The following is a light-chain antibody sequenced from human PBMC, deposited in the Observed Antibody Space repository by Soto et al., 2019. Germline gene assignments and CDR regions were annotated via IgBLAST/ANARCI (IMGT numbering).Light chain of an antibody. Sequence: DIQMTQYPSSLSASVGDRVTITCRASQSISSYLNWYQQKPGKAPKLLIYAAASLQSRVPSRFSGSGSVTDFTLTISGLQPDHFAPYYYYQSYSTPYIFGQGTKLDIK. V-gene: IGKV1-39*01. CDR3: YQSYSTPYI. CDR1: QSISSY. J-gene: IGKJ2*01. CDR2: AAA.